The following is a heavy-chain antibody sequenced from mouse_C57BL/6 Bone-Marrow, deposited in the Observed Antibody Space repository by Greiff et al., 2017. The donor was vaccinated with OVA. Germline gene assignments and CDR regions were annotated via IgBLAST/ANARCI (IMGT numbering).Heavy chain of an antibody. CDR3: ARFWYYFDY. Sequence: QVQLKHSGAELARPGASVKLSCKASGYTFTSYGISWVKQRTGQGLEWIGEIYPRSGNTYYNEKFKGKATLTADKSSSTAYMELRSLTSEDSAVYFCARFWYYFDYWGQGTTLTVSS. CDR2: IYPRSGNT. CDR1: GYTFTSYG. V-gene: IGHV1-81*01. J-gene: IGHJ2*01.